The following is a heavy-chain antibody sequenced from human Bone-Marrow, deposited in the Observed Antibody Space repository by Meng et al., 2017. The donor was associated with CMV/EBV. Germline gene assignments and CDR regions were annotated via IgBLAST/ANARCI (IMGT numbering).Heavy chain of an antibody. D-gene: IGHD1/OR15-1a*01. CDR1: GFILTNAW. CDR3: VRCEPGTPGN. J-gene: IGHJ4*02. Sequence: EVQLVESGGGLVKPGGSLRLSCVASGFILTNAWVSWVRQAPGKGLEWVGRTKSQTEGGTTDYAAPVKGRFTILRDDSKNTLYLLLNRLRPEDTAFYYCVRCEPGTPGNWGQGTLVTVSS. CDR2: TKSQTEGGTT. V-gene: IGHV3-15*01.